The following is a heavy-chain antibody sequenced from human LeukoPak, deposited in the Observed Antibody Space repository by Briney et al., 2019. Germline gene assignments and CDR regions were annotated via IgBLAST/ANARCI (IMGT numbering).Heavy chain of an antibody. CDR1: GYTFTGYY. J-gene: IGHJ4*02. V-gene: IGHV1-2*02. CDR3: ARSPDILIGENFDY. D-gene: IGHD3-9*01. CDR2: INSNSGGT. Sequence: GASVKVSCKASGYTFTGYYMHWVRQAPGQGLEWMGWINSNSGGTNDAQKFQDRVTMTRDTSISTAYMELSRLRFDDTAVYYCARSPDILIGENFDYWGQGTLVTVSS.